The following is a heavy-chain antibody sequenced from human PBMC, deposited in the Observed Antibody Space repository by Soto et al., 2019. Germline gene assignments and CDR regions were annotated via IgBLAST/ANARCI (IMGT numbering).Heavy chain of an antibody. CDR1: GFTFSTYA. J-gene: IGHJ4*02. CDR3: VKEGGGVRYNYNIRGDS. Sequence: GGSLRLSCVASGFTFSTYAMSWVRQAPGKGLEWVSSISGSGSKTYYADSVKGRFTISRDDSKSTLYLQMNSLRREDTAMYYCVKEGGGVRYNYNIRGDSWGQGTQVTVSS. D-gene: IGHD5-18*01. V-gene: IGHV3-23*01. CDR2: ISGSGSKT.